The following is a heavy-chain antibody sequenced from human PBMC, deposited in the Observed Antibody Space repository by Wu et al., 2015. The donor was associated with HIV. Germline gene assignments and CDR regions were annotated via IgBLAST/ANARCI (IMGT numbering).Heavy chain of an antibody. CDR3: ARATILGVMIRFDP. CDR1: GGTFSSYA. V-gene: IGHV1-69*05. Sequence: QVQLIQSGAEVKKPGSSVRVSCEASGGTFSSYAISWVRQAPGQGLVWMGRTIPVSGTPYYAQKFQDRVTLTRDTSTTTVHMDLTRLNHDDTAVYYCARATILGVMIRFDPWGQGTLVIVSS. J-gene: IGHJ5*02. CDR2: TIPVSGTP. D-gene: IGHD3-3*01.